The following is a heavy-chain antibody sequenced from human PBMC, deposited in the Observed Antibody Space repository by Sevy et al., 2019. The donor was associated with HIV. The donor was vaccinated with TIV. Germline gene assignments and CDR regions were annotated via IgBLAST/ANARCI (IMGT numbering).Heavy chain of an antibody. CDR3: ARHFWEAVLIVSAPFDP. D-gene: IGHD2-8*01. CDR1: GGSISSSPYY. CDR2: IFYSGST. Sequence: SETLSLTCIVSGGSISSSPYYWDWIRQPPGKGLEWIGSIFYSGSTSYNPSLQSRITISVDTSRNQFSLKLSTVTAADTAVYYWARHFWEAVLIVSAPFDPWGQGTLVTVSS. J-gene: IGHJ5*02. V-gene: IGHV4-39*01.